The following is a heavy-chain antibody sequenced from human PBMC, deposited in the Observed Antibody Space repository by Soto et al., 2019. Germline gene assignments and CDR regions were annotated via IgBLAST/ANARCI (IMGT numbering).Heavy chain of an antibody. Sequence: SQTLRLTCTVSGGYVISSGNCCVWISKHPGKGLEWIGSIYYSGSTYYNPSLKSRVTTSVDTSKNQFSLKLSSVTAADTVVYYCARHYAVVLYHFDYWGLGTLVTVSS. CDR2: IYYSGST. CDR3: ARHYAVVLYHFDY. J-gene: IGHJ4*02. CDR1: GGYVISSGNC. V-gene: IGHV4-39*01. D-gene: IGHD2-15*01.